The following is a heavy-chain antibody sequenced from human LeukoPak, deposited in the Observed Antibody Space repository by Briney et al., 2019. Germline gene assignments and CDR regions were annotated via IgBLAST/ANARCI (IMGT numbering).Heavy chain of an antibody. Sequence: SETLSLTCTVSGGSISSYYWSWIRQPPGKGLEWIGYIYYSGSTDYNPSLKSRVTISVDTSKNQFSLKLSSVTAADTAVYYCARGGGYASPIGYWGQGALVTVSS. CDR1: GGSISSYY. CDR3: ARGGGYASPIGY. V-gene: IGHV4-59*01. CDR2: IYYSGST. J-gene: IGHJ4*02. D-gene: IGHD5-12*01.